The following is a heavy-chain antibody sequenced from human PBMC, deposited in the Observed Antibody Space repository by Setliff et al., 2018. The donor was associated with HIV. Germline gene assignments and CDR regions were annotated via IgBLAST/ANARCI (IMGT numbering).Heavy chain of an antibody. CDR2: IYYTGST. Sequence: NPSETLSLTCTVSGASISSGAYFWIWIRQHPGKGLEWMGYIYYTGSTYYNLSLKSRMIVSLDTSKNQLFLTLNPVTAADTAIYYCARGGRKDLTDNWGQGTLVTVSS. D-gene: IGHD3-16*01. J-gene: IGHJ4*02. CDR3: ARGGRKDLTDN. CDR1: GASISSGAYF. V-gene: IGHV4-31*03.